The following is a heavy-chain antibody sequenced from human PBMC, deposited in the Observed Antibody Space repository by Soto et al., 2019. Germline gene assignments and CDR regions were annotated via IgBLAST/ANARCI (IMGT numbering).Heavy chain of an antibody. V-gene: IGHV3-30*18. Sequence: QVQLVESGGGVVQPGRSLRLSCAASGFTFSNYDMHWVRQAPGKGLEWVALISYDGSNKYYADSVKGRFTISRDNTKNTLYLQMNSLRAEDSAVYYCAKDLHSSGWAAYNFDYWGQGTLVTVSS. CDR2: ISYDGSNK. CDR1: GFTFSNYD. J-gene: IGHJ4*02. CDR3: AKDLHSSGWAAYNFDY. D-gene: IGHD6-25*01.